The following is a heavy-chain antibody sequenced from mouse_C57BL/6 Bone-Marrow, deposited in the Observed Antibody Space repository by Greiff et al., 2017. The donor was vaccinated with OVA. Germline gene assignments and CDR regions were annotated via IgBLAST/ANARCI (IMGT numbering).Heavy chain of an antibody. CDR2: INPYDSYT. V-gene: IGHV1-69*01. J-gene: IGHJ4*01. Sequence: QVQLQQPGPELVMPGASVKLSCKASGYTFTNYWMHWVKQSPGQGLEWIGEINPYDSYTNYNQKFKGKSTLTVDKSSSTAYMQLRSLTSEDSSVYYCARASITTDAMDYWGQGTSVTVSS. D-gene: IGHD1-2*01. CDR1: GYTFTNYW. CDR3: ARASITTDAMDY.